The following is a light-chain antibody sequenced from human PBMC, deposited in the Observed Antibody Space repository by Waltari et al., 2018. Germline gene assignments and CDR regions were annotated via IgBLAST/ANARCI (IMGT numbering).Light chain of an antibody. CDR3: CSYAGSYTWV. CDR2: DDN. Sequence: SALTQPASVSGSPGQSITISCTGTSSAVGNYNLVSWYQQYPGKAPKVMIYDDNRRPSGVSDRFSGSKSGNTASLTISGVQAEDEADYYCCSYAGSYTWVFGGGTKLTVL. V-gene: IGLV2-23*01. J-gene: IGLJ3*02. CDR1: SSAVGNYNL.